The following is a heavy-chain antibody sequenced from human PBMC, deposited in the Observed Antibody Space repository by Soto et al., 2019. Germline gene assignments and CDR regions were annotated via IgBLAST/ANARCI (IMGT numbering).Heavy chain of an antibody. J-gene: IGHJ4*02. CDR3: ARYTVSMGFDY. V-gene: IGHV4-59*08. D-gene: IGHD3-10*01. CDR2: IYYSGST. Sequence: SETLSLTCTVSGGSISSYYWSWIRQPPGKGLEWIGYIYYSGSTNYNPSLKSRVTISVDTSKNQFSLKLSSVTAADTAVYYCARYTVSMGFDYWGQGTLVTVSS. CDR1: GGSISSYY.